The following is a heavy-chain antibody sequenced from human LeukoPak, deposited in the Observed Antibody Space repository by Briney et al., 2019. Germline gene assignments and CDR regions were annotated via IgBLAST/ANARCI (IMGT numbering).Heavy chain of an antibody. CDR3: ARDLYSSGWGYFDY. D-gene: IGHD6-19*01. J-gene: IGHJ4*02. CDR1: GYSISRGYD. Sequence: SETLSLTCTISGYSISRGYDWGWIRQPPGKGLEWIGSIYHGGSTYYNPSLKSRVTISLDASENQFSLKLSSVTAADTAVYYCARDLYSSGWGYFDYWGQGTLVTVSS. CDR2: IYHGGST. V-gene: IGHV4-38-2*02.